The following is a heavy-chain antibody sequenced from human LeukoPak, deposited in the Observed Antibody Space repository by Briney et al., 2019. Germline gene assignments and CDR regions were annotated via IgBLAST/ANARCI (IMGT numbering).Heavy chain of an antibody. CDR3: AREGYCSSTSCYTYYYGMDV. J-gene: IGHJ6*02. D-gene: IGHD2-2*02. Sequence: SVKVSCKASGGTFSSYTISWVRQAPGQGLEWLGRIIPILGIANYAQKFQGRVTITADKSTSTAYMELSSLRSEDTAVYYCAREGYCSSTSCYTYYYGMDVWGQGTTVTVSS. CDR1: GGTFSSYT. CDR2: IIPILGIA. V-gene: IGHV1-69*04.